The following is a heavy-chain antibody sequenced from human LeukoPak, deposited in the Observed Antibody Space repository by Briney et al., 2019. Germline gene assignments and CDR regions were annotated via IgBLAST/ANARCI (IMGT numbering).Heavy chain of an antibody. J-gene: IGHJ4*02. V-gene: IGHV1-8*03. CDR1: GYTFTSYD. D-gene: IGHD6-13*01. CDR3: ARGGIAGYFDY. Sequence: ASVKVSCKASGYTFTSYDTKWVRQATGQGLEWMGWMNPNSGNTGYAQKFQGRVTITRSTSISTAYMELSSLRSEDTAVYYCARGGIAGYFDYWGQGTLVTVSS. CDR2: MNPNSGNT.